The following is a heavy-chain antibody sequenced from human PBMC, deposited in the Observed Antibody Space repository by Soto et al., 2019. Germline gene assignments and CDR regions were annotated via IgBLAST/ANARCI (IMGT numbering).Heavy chain of an antibody. J-gene: IGHJ6*04. CDR2: ISPNNGNT. Sequence: ASVKVSCKASGYTFTGYYMHWVRQAPGQGLEWMGWISPNNGNTNYAQKLQGRVTMTTDTSTCTAYMELRSLRSDDTVVYYCARGGYCTNGVCYVPDVWGKGTTVTVSS. CDR3: ARGGYCTNGVCYVPDV. D-gene: IGHD2-8*01. CDR1: GYTFTGYY. V-gene: IGHV1-18*04.